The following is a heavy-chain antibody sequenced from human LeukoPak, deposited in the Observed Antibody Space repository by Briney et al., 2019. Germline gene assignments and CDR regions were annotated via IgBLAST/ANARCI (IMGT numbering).Heavy chain of an antibody. CDR2: IKTKRDGGTT. D-gene: IGHD2-15*01. J-gene: IGHJ4*02. V-gene: IGHV3-15*01. CDR1: GFTFSDAW. Sequence: GGSLRLSCAASGFTFSDAWMSWVRQAPGVGLEWGGRIKTKRDGGTTDYAAPVKGRFSISRDDSKNTLYLQINSLKTADTAVSYCTADMPASSRAADYWGQGTLVTVSS. CDR3: TADMPASSRAADY.